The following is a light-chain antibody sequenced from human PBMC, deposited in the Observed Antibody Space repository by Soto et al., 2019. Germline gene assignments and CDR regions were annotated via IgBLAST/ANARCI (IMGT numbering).Light chain of an antibody. CDR2: GSS. J-gene: IGKJ1*01. V-gene: IGKV1-12*01. CDR3: QQTNSFPWT. Sequence: DIQMTQSPSSVSASVGDIVTITCRASQDIGSWLAWYQQKPGKAPKLLIYGSSNLQGGVPLRFSGSGSGTEFSVTITGLQPEDFATYFCQQTNSFPWTFGQGTKVEIK. CDR1: QDIGSW.